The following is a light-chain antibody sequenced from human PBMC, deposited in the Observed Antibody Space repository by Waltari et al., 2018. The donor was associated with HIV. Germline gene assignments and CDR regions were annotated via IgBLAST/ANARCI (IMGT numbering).Light chain of an antibody. CDR1: QSVSGSY. Sequence: EIVLTQSPATLSLSPGERATLSCGASQSVSGSYLAWYQQKPGLAPRLLIYDASSSATGIPDRFSGSGSGTDCTLTISRLQPEDFAVYYCQQYGSSPPITFGQGTRLEIK. J-gene: IGKJ5*01. CDR3: QQYGSSPPIT. CDR2: DAS. V-gene: IGKV3D-20*01.